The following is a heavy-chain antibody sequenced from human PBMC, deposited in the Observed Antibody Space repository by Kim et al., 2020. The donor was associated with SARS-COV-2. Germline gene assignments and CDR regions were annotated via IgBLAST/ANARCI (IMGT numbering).Heavy chain of an antibody. CDR1: GFTFSSYW. V-gene: IGHV3-74*01. Sequence: GGSLRLSCAASGFTFSSYWMHWVRQAPGKGLVWVSRINSDGSSTSYADSVKGRFTISRDNAKNTLYLQMNSLRAEDTAVYYCARGYSSGWYRDFEYWGQGTLGTVSS. D-gene: IGHD6-19*01. CDR2: INSDGSST. J-gene: IGHJ4*02. CDR3: ARGYSSGWYRDFEY.